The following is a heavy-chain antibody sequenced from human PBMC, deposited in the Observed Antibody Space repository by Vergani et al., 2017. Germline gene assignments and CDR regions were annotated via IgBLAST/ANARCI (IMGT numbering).Heavy chain of an antibody. CDR1: GGSLSGYY. CDR2: INHSGST. CDR3: ARGLGYCSGGSCHVYGDYEA. D-gene: IGHD2-15*01. V-gene: IGHV4-34*02. Sequence: QVQLQQWGAGLLKPSETLSLTCAVYGGSLSGYYWSWIRQPPGKGLEWIGEINHSGSTNYSPSLKSRVAISVDTSKNQFSLKLNSVTAADTAVYYCARGLGYCSGGSCHVYGDYEAWGQGTLVTVSS. J-gene: IGHJ5*02.